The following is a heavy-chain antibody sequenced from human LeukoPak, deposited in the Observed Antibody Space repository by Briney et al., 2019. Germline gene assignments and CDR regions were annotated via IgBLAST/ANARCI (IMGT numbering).Heavy chain of an antibody. J-gene: IGHJ4*02. Sequence: GGSLRLSCAASGFTFSSYGMHWVRQAPGKGLEWVAFIRYDGSNKYYADSVKGRFTISRDNSKNTLYLQMNSLRAEDTAVYYCAKDSDRLAVAGMVYWGQGTLVTVSS. CDR2: IRYDGSNK. D-gene: IGHD6-19*01. CDR1: GFTFSSYG. V-gene: IGHV3-30*02. CDR3: AKDSDRLAVAGMVY.